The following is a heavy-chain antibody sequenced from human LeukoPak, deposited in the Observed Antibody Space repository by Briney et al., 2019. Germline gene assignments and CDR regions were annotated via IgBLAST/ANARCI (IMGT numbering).Heavy chain of an antibody. Sequence: PGGSLRLSCAASGFTFSSYGMHWVRQAPGKGLEWVAGISYDGSNKYYADSVKGRFTISRDNSKNTLYLQMNSLRAEDTAVYYCANGRVTMVRGAPQEFNYWGQGTLVTVSS. V-gene: IGHV3-30*18. CDR3: ANGRVTMVRGAPQEFNY. J-gene: IGHJ4*02. CDR1: GFTFSSYG. D-gene: IGHD3-10*01. CDR2: ISYDGSNK.